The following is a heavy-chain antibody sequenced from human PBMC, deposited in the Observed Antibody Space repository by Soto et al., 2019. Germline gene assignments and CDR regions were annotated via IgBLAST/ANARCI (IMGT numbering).Heavy chain of an antibody. CDR2: IYHSGRT. J-gene: IGHJ4*02. D-gene: IGHD2-15*01. Sequence: SETLSLTCTVSGGSISSGDYYWSWVRQSPGKDLEWIGHIYHSGRTYYNPSLKSRVTISVDTSMNQFSLNLLSMTAADTAVYYCARWVEVSLDYFDSWGQGIPVTVSS. CDR1: GGSISSGDYY. CDR3: ARWVEVSLDYFDS. V-gene: IGHV4-31*03.